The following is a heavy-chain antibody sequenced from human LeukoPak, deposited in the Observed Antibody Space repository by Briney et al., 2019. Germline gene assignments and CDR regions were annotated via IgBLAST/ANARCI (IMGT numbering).Heavy chain of an antibody. CDR2: INPNSGGT. D-gene: IGHD4-17*01. Sequence: ASVKVSCKASGYTFTGYYMHWVRQAPGQGLEWMGWINPNSGGTNYAQKFQGRVTMTRDTSISTAYVELSRLRSDDTAVYYCARDDDYGDYYFDYWGQGTLVTVSS. V-gene: IGHV1-2*02. J-gene: IGHJ4*02. CDR1: GYTFTGYY. CDR3: ARDDDYGDYYFDY.